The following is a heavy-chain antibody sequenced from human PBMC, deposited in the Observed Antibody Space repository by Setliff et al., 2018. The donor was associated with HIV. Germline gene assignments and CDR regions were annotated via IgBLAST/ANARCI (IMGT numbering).Heavy chain of an antibody. Sequence: SETLSLTCTVSGGSISSNTAYSWAWIRQPPGKGLEWIGAFYYSGSTFYTPSLKSRLTISADLSTNQLSLKLCSVTAADTAEYYCAKVNGYCSGGSCDDYNAMDVWGQGTTVTVSS. CDR3: AKVNGYCSGGSCDDYNAMDV. V-gene: IGHV4-39*01. CDR1: GGSISSNTAYS. CDR2: FYYSGST. D-gene: IGHD2-15*01. J-gene: IGHJ6*02.